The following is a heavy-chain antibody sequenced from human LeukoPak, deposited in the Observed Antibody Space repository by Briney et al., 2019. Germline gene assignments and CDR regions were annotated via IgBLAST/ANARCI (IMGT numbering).Heavy chain of an antibody. J-gene: IGHJ6*04. CDR3: ARLTSWDV. CDR1: GFTFDDYA. V-gene: IGHV3-21*01. D-gene: IGHD2-21*02. CDR2: ISSSSSYI. Sequence: GGSLRLSCVASGFTFDDYAMNWVRQAPGKGLEWVSSISSSSSYIYYADSVKGRFTISRDNAKNSLYLQMNSLRAEDTAVYYCARLTSWDVWGKGTTVTVSS.